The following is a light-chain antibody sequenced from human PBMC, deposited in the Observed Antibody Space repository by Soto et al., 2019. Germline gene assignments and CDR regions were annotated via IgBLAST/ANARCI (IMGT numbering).Light chain of an antibody. CDR2: DTS. CDR1: QSLSSN. V-gene: IGKV3-15*01. CDR3: QQYNHWPRMLS. J-gene: IGKJ4*01. Sequence: EIVLTQSPATLYVSPGERATLSCRASQSLSSNVAWYQQRPRQAPRLLIYDTSSRASDVPARFSGRGSGTEFTLTIASLQSEDFAIYYCQQYNHWPRMLSFGGGTKVDIK.